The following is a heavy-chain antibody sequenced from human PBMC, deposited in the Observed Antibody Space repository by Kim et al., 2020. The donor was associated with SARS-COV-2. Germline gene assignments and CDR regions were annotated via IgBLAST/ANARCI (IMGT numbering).Heavy chain of an antibody. V-gene: IGHV3-30*07. J-gene: IGHJ4*02. D-gene: IGHD3-22*01. Sequence: DSVKGRFTNSRDNSKNTLYLQMNSLRAEDTAVYYCARDPREDSSGYYADYWGQGTLVTVSS. CDR3: ARDPREDSSGYYADY.